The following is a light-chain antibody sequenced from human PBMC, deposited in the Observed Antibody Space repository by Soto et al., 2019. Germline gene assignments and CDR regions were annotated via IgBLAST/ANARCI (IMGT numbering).Light chain of an antibody. CDR3: TSYTSSRTRV. CDR1: SSDVGGYNY. J-gene: IGLJ1*01. V-gene: IGLV2-14*03. Sequence: QSVLTQPASVSGSPGQSITISCTGTSSDVGGYNYVSWYQHHPGKAPKLMIYDVTYRPSGVSNRFSGSKSGNTASLTISGLQAEDEADYYCTSYTSSRTRVFGTGTKVTVL. CDR2: DVT.